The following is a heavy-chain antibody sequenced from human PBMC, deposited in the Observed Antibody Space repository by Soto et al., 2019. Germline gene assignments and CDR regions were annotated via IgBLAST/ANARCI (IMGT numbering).Heavy chain of an antibody. D-gene: IGHD1-26*01. CDR1: GGSISSGGYY. V-gene: IGHV4-31*03. J-gene: IGHJ4*02. Sequence: PSETLSLTCTVSGGSISSGGYYWSWIRQHPGKGLEWIGYIYYSGSTYYNPSLKSRVTISVDTSKNQFSLKLSSVTAADTAVYYCARGYLEWERFDDWGQGALVTVSS. CDR3: ARGYLEWERFDD. CDR2: IYYSGST.